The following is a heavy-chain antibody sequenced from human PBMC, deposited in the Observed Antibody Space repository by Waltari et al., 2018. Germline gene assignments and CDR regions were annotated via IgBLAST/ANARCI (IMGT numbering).Heavy chain of an antibody. Sequence: QVQLVQSGAEVKKPGASVKVSCKVSGYTLTELSMHWVRQAPGKGLEWMGGLDPEDGERNYAQKCQGRVTMTEDTSTDTAYMELSSLRSEDTAVYYCATDMFGWLVPGYWGQGTLVTVSS. CDR2: LDPEDGER. D-gene: IGHD6-19*01. V-gene: IGHV1-24*01. CDR3: ATDMFGWLVPGY. CDR1: GYTLTELS. J-gene: IGHJ4*02.